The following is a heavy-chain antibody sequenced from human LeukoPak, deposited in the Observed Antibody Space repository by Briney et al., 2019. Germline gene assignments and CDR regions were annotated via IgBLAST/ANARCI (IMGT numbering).Heavy chain of an antibody. CDR3: AKRYYYDSSGYSFQH. V-gene: IGHV3-23*01. CDR1: GFTFSSYA. J-gene: IGHJ1*01. Sequence: GGSLRLSCAASGFTFSSYAMSWVRQAPGKGLEWVSTLSGSGGGTYYADSVKGRFTISRDNSKNTLYLQMNSLRAEDTAVYYCAKRYYYDSSGYSFQHWGQGTLVTVSS. D-gene: IGHD3-22*01. CDR2: LSGSGGGT.